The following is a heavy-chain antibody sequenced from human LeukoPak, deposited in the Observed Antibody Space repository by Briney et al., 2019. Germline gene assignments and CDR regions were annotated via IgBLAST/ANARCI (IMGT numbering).Heavy chain of an antibody. V-gene: IGHV3-23*01. CDR1: GLTFSNYA. CDR2: ISGNGAGT. Sequence: GGSLRLSCAASGLTFSNYAMSWVRQAPGKGVEWVSVISGNGAGTYYADSVKGRFTISRDNSKNTMYLQMNSLRAEDTAVYYCAKGPANSYVKYYFDYWGQGTLVTVYS. D-gene: IGHD5-18*01. J-gene: IGHJ4*02. CDR3: AKGPANSYVKYYFDY.